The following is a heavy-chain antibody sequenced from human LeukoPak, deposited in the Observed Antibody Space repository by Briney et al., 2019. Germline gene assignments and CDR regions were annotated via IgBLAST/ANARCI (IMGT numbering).Heavy chain of an antibody. CDR1: GFSISSVYY. CDR2: IYYSGST. D-gene: IGHD6-13*01. CDR3: ARTLGGSSWCKFDY. V-gene: IGHV4-61*01. Sequence: PSETLSLTCAVSGFSISSVYYWSWIRQPPGKGLEWIGYIYYSGSTNYNPSLKSRVTISVDTSKNQFSLKLSSVTAADTAVYYCARTLGGSSWCKFDYWGQGTLVTVSS. J-gene: IGHJ4*02.